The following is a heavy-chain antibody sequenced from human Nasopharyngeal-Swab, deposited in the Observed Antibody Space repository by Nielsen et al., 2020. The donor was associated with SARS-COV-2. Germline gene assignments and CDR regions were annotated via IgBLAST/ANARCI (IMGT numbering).Heavy chain of an antibody. D-gene: IGHD6-13*01. CDR2: SNNGNT. V-gene: IGHV4-39*01. CDR3: VRSSSWYYFDY. Sequence: SETLSLTCTVSGDSIAYSTFYWGWIRQPQERGWSGLGISNNGNTYQNPSLKSRLTITVDKSKNQFSLQLSSVTAADTAVYYCVRSSSWYYFDYWAQGTQVTVSS. CDR1: GDSIAYSTFY. J-gene: IGHJ4*02.